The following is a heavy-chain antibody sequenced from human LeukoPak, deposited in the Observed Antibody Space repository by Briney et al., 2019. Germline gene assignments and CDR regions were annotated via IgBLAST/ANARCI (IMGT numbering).Heavy chain of an antibody. CDR1: GFTFSSYS. V-gene: IGHV3-21*01. CDR2: ISSSSSYI. CDR3: AKGDEATTLFDY. D-gene: IGHD5-12*01. Sequence: GGSLRLSCVASGFTFSSYSMNWVRQAPGKGLEWVSSISSSSSYIYYADSVKGRFTISRDNAKNSLYLQMNSLRAEDTAVYYCAKGDEATTLFDYWGQGTLVTVSS. J-gene: IGHJ4*02.